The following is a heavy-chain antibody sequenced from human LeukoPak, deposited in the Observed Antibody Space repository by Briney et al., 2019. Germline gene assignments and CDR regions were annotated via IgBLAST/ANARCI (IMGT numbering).Heavy chain of an antibody. CDR3: ARDRDYYGSGSYLSLWNWFDP. D-gene: IGHD3-10*01. CDR2: INTNTGNP. J-gene: IGHJ5*02. CDR1: GYTFTSYA. V-gene: IGHV7-4-1*02. Sequence: GASVKVSCKASGYTFTSYAMNWVRQAPGQGLEWMGWINTNTGNPTYAQGFTGRFVFSLDTSVSTAYLQISSLKAEDTAVYYCARDRDYYGSGSYLSLWNWFDPWGQGTLVTVSS.